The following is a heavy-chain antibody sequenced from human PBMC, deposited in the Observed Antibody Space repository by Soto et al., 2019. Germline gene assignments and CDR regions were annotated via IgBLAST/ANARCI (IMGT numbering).Heavy chain of an antibody. D-gene: IGHD3-22*01. CDR2: IVVGSGNT. J-gene: IGHJ4*02. CDR1: GFTFTSSA. V-gene: IGHV1-58*01. CDR3: AADHYYDSSGKTGYDY. Sequence: GASVKVSCKASGFTFTSSAVQWVRQARGQRLEWIGWIVVGSGNTNYAQKFQERVTITRDMSTSTAYMELSSLRSEDTAVYYCAADHYYDSSGKTGYDYWGQGTLVNVSS.